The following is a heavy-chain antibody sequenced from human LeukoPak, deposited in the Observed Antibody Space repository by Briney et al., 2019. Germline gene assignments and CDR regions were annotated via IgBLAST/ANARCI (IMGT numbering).Heavy chain of an antibody. CDR2: IYYNGST. CDR3: ARQPEMGDCCNTHFDY. CDR1: GVSISSSSYY. D-gene: IGHD2-21*02. J-gene: IGHJ4*02. Sequence: SETLSLTCTVSGVSISSSSYYWGCIPQAQGKGRESFGSIYYNGSTYYNTSLTSRVTISVDTSKNQFTLKLSSVTAADTAVYYCARQPEMGDCCNTHFDYWGQGTLVTVSS. V-gene: IGHV4-39*01.